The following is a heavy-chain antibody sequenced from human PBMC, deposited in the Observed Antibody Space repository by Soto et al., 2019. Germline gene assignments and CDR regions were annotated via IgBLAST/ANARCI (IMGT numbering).Heavy chain of an antibody. Sequence: ASVKVSCKVSGYALTELSMHWVRQAPGKGLEWMGGFDPEDGETIYAQKFQGRVTMTEDTSTDTAYMELSSLRSEDTAVYYCASDPCPSDTMLLDYWCQGTLVTVSS. D-gene: IGHD3-10*02. V-gene: IGHV1-24*01. CDR1: GYALTELS. CDR3: ASDPCPSDTMLLDY. J-gene: IGHJ4*02. CDR2: FDPEDGET.